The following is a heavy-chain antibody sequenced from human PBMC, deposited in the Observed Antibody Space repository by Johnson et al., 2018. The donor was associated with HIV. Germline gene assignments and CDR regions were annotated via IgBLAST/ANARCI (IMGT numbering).Heavy chain of an antibody. CDR3: AREGSYYNSSGYLPLDAFDI. CDR2: ISGSDII. J-gene: IGHJ3*02. Sequence: QVQLVESGGGLVQPGGSLRLSCVASGFTFSDYYMTWIRQAPGKGLEWVSYISGSDIIYSADSVQGRFTVSRDNAKNSLYLQMNSLRAEDTAVYYCAREGSYYNSSGYLPLDAFDIWGQGTMVIVSS. D-gene: IGHD3-22*01. CDR1: GFTFSDYY. V-gene: IGHV3-11*04.